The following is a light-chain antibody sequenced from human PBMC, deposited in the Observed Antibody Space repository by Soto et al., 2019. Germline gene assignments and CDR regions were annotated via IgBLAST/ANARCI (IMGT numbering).Light chain of an antibody. CDR3: QQYGSSGT. CDR2: DSS. CDR1: QSLSSNF. V-gene: IGKV3-20*01. J-gene: IGKJ1*01. Sequence: EIVLTQSPATLSLSPGERATLSCRASQSLSSNFLAWYQQKPGQPPRLLIYDSSTRATGFPDRFSGSGSGTDFTLTIIRLEPEDFAVYYCQQYGSSGTFGQGTKVEIK.